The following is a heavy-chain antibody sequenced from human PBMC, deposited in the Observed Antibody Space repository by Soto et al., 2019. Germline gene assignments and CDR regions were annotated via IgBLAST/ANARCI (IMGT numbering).Heavy chain of an antibody. J-gene: IGHJ4*02. V-gene: IGHV4-38-2*01. CDR1: AYSISSAYY. Sequence: SETLSLTCAVSAYSISSAYYWGWIREPPGEGLQWIGSIHHSGSTYYNPSLKSRVTISVDTSKNQFSLRLSSVTAADTAVYYCARVPRGSGSVIDYWVPGTLVTVSS. CDR3: ARVPRGSGSVIDY. D-gene: IGHD3-10*01. CDR2: IHHSGST.